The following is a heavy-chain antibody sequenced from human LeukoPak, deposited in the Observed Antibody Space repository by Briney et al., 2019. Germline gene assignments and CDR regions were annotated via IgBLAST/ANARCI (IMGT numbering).Heavy chain of an antibody. CDR3: ARKGSLLWFGELNYYFDY. CDR2: ISAYNGNT. Sequence: ASVKVSCKASGYTFTSYGISWVRQAPGQGLEWMGWISAYNGNTNYAQKLQGRVTMTTDTSTSTAYMELRSLRSGDTAVYYCARKGSLLWFGELNYYFDYWGQGTLVTVSS. D-gene: IGHD3-10*01. J-gene: IGHJ4*02. V-gene: IGHV1-18*01. CDR1: GYTFTSYG.